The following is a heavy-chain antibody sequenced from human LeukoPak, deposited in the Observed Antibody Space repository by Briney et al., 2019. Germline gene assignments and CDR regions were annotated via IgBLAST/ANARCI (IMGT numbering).Heavy chain of an antibody. CDR2: IYTSGST. Sequence: SETLSLTCTASVGSISSYYWSWIRQPAGKGLEWIGRIYTSGSTNYNPSLKSRVTMSVDTSKNQFSLKLSSVTAADTAVYYCARNTVTTDLREYYFDYWGQGTLVTVSS. V-gene: IGHV4-4*07. CDR1: VGSISSYY. J-gene: IGHJ4*02. CDR3: ARNTVTTDLREYYFDY. D-gene: IGHD4-17*01.